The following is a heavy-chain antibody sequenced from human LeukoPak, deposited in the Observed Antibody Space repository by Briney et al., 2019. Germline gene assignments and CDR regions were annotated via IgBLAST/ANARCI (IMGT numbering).Heavy chain of an antibody. D-gene: IGHD6-6*01. CDR1: GGSISSNSYY. V-gene: IGHV4-39*07. CDR3: ARGGQLVPLYYFDY. CDR2: IYHSGST. Sequence: SETLSLTCAVSGGSISSNSYYWGWIRQPPGKGLEWIGSIYHSGSTYYNPSLKSRVTMSVDTSKNQFSLKLSSVTAADTAVYYCARGGQLVPLYYFDYWGQGTLVTVSS. J-gene: IGHJ4*02.